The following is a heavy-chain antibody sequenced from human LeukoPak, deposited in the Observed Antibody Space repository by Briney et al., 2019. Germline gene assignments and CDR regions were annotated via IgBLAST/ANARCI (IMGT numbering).Heavy chain of an antibody. Sequence: SETLSLTCTVSGGSISSYYWSWIRQPAGKGLEWIGRTYTSGSTNYNPSLKSRVTMSVDTSKNQFSLKLSSVTAADTAVYYCARDSFSYSSGIDFDYWGQGTLVTVSS. CDR3: ARDSFSYSSGIDFDY. CDR2: TYTSGST. J-gene: IGHJ4*02. D-gene: IGHD6-19*01. V-gene: IGHV4-4*07. CDR1: GGSISSYY.